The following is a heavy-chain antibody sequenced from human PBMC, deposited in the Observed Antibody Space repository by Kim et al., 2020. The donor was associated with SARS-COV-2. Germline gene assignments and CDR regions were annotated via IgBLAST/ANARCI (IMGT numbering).Heavy chain of an antibody. CDR1: GFTFSSYA. Sequence: GGSLRLSCAASGFTFSSYAMSWVRQAPGKGLEWVSAISGSGGSTYYADSVKGRFTISRDNSKNTLYLQMNSLRAEDTAVYYCAKDRGVVAAKPGSDAFDIWGQGTMVTVSS. CDR2: ISGSGGST. CDR3: AKDRGVVAAKPGSDAFDI. V-gene: IGHV3-23*01. J-gene: IGHJ3*02. D-gene: IGHD2-15*01.